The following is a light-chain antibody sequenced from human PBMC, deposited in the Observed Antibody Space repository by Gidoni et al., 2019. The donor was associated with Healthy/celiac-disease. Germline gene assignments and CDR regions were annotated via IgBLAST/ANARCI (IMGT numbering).Light chain of an antibody. J-gene: IGKJ4*01. CDR3: QQYGSSPGT. CDR1: QSVSSSY. V-gene: IGKV3-20*01. CDR2: GAS. Sequence: EIVLMQSPGTLSLSPGERATLSCRASQSVSSSYLAWYQQKTGQATRVRIFGASNRATGIPDRCSGSGSGTDFTLTIRRLEPEDFAVYYCQQYGSSPGTFGGGTKVEIK.